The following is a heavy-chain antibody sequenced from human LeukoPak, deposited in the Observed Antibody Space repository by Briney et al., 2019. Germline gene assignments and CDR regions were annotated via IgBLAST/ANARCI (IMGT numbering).Heavy chain of an antibody. J-gene: IGHJ3*02. D-gene: IGHD2-15*01. CDR2: ISGSGGST. V-gene: IGHV3-23*01. Sequence: GGSLRLSCAASGFTFSSYAMSWVRQAPGKGLEGVSAISGSGGSTYYADSVKGRFTISRDNPKNTLYLQMNSLRAEDTAVYYCAKPLGGPLPEDAFDIWGQGTMVTVSS. CDR3: AKPLGGPLPEDAFDI. CDR1: GFTFSSYA.